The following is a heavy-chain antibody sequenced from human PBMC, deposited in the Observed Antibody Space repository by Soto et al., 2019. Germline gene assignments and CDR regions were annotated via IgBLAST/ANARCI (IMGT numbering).Heavy chain of an antibody. CDR3: ARDRRSSSWSHYYYGIDV. J-gene: IGHJ6*02. Sequence: QVQLVESGGGLVKPGGSLRLSCAASGFTFSDYYMSWIRQAPGEGLEWVSYISSSGSTIYYAESVKGRFTISRDNAKNSLYLQMNSLRAEDTAVYYCARDRRSSSWSHYYYGIDVWGQGTTVTVSS. V-gene: IGHV3-11*01. CDR1: GFTFSDYY. CDR2: ISSSGSTI. D-gene: IGHD6-13*01.